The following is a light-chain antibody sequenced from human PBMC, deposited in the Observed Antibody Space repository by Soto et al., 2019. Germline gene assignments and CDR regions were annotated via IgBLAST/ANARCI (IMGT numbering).Light chain of an antibody. CDR2: EVS. CDR3: DSYTSSRAYV. Sequence: QSVLTHPASVSGSPGQSITISCTGTSSDVGGYNYVSWYQQQSGKAPKRIIHEVSNRPSGVSNRFSGTKSGNTASLTISGLQAEDEADYYCDSYTSSRAYVFGIGTKVTVL. CDR1: SSDVGGYNY. V-gene: IGLV2-14*01. J-gene: IGLJ1*01.